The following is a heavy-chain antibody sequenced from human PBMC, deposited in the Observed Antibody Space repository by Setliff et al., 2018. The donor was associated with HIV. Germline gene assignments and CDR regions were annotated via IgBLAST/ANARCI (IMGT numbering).Heavy chain of an antibody. CDR1: GFTFSTYW. D-gene: IGHD3-22*01. CDR3: VRGSGYYYFDN. CDR2: INNDGRKA. J-gene: IGHJ4*02. V-gene: IGHV3-74*03. Sequence: RLSCAASGFTFSTYWMHWVRQAPGKGLVWVSHINNDGRKATYADSVKGRFTISRDSAKNMLYLQMNSLSADDTAVYYCVRGSGYYYFDNWGQGALVTVSS.